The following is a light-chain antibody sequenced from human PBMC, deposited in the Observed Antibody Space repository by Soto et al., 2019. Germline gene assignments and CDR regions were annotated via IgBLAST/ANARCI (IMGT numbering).Light chain of an antibody. V-gene: IGKV3-15*01. CDR2: GAS. CDR1: ESVRSN. CDR3: QQYNKGPPIT. J-gene: IGKJ5*01. Sequence: EVVMTQSPATLSVYPGEGASLSCRASESVRSNLAWYQQKAGQAPRRLSFGASTRATGIPARFSGSGSGTEFTLTISSPQSEDFAVYYCQQYNKGPPITFGQGTLPEIK.